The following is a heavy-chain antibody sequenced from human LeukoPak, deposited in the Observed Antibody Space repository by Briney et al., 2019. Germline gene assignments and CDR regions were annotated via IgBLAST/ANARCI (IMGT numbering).Heavy chain of an antibody. J-gene: IGHJ5*02. V-gene: IGHV7-4-1*02. Sequence: ASVKVSCKASGYSFTKYAMNWVRQAPGHGLEWMGWINTKTGNPTYAQGFTGRFVFSLDTSVSTAFLQISSLKAEDTAVYYCARISGDFGHLGDPWGQGTLVTVSS. CDR3: ARISGDFGHLGDP. D-gene: IGHD3-16*01. CDR1: GYSFTKYA. CDR2: INTKTGNP.